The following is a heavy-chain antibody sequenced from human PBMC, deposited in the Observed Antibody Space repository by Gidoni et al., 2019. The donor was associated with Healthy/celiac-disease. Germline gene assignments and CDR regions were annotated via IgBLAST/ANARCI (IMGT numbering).Heavy chain of an antibody. J-gene: IGHJ4*02. CDR3: AKGYSSSWRSYYFDY. Sequence: EVQLLESGGGLVQPGGSLRLSCAASGFTFSSDAMGWVRQAPGKGLEWVSAISGSGGSTYYADSVKGRFTISRDNSKNTLYLQMNSLRAEDTAVYYCAKGYSSSWRSYYFDYWGQGTLVTVSS. CDR2: ISGSGGST. V-gene: IGHV3-23*01. D-gene: IGHD6-13*01. CDR1: GFTFSSDA.